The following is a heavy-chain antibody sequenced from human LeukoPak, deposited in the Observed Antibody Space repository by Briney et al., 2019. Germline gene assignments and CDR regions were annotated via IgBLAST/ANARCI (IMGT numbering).Heavy chain of an antibody. CDR3: AKDDDSSGSLDY. CDR2: ISWNSGSI. J-gene: IGHJ4*02. Sequence: PGRSLRLSCAASGFTFDDYAMHWVRQAPGKGLEWVSGISWNSGSIGYADSVKGRFTISRDNAKNSLYLQMNSLRAEDTALYYCAKDDDSSGSLDYWGQGTLVTVSS. V-gene: IGHV3-9*01. CDR1: GFTFDDYA. D-gene: IGHD6-19*01.